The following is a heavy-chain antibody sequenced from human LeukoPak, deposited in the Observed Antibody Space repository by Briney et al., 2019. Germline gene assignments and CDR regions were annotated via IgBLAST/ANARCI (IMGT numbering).Heavy chain of an antibody. J-gene: IGHJ4*02. CDR3: ARDPKSQNYFDY. CDR1: GFTLSSYA. Sequence: GESLRLSCAASGFTLSSYAMHWVRQAPGKGLEWVAVISYDGSNKYYADSVKGRFTISRDNSKNTLYLQMNSLRAEDTAVYYCARDPKSQNYFDYWGQGTLVTVSS. V-gene: IGHV3-30*04. CDR2: ISYDGSNK.